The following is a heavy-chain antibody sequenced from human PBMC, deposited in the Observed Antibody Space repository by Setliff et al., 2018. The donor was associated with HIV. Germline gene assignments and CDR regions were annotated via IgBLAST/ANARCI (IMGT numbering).Heavy chain of an antibody. V-gene: IGHV1-2*06. D-gene: IGHD5-12*01. CDR1: GYTFTAYY. J-gene: IGHJ6*03. CDR2: INPNNGDT. Sequence: RASVKVSCKASGYTFTAYYLHWVRQAPGQGLEWMGRINPNNGDTNYAQKFQGRVTMTRDTSISTAYMELSRLRSDDTAVYYSAREFGAGIRQIVAGEFYYMDVWGKGTTVTVSS. CDR3: AREFGAGIRQIVAGEFYYMDV.